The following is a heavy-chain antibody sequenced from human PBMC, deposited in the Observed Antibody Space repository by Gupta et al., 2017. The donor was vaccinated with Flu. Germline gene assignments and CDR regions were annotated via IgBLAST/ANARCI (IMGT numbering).Heavy chain of an antibody. Sequence: EVQLLESGGSFVQPGGSLRLSCAASGFTFSAAAMSWVRQAPGMGLGWVSSMSGTGGDGGTTYYSDSVKGRFTISRDNSKNTLYLQMNSLGAEDTAVYYCASPDYYDRSAVRSNDAFDIWGQGAMVTVFS. J-gene: IGHJ3*02. CDR1: GFTFSAAA. V-gene: IGHV3-23*01. CDR3: ASPDYYDRSAVRSNDAFDI. D-gene: IGHD3-10*02. CDR2: MSGTGGDGGTT.